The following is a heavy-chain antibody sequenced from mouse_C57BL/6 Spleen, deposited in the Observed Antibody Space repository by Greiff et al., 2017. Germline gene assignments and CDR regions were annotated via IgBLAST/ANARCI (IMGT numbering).Heavy chain of an antibody. D-gene: IGHD2-1*01. CDR1: GYTFTDYN. CDR3: ARLGGNYRFAY. J-gene: IGHJ3*01. CDR2: INPNNGGT. V-gene: IGHV1-18*01. Sequence: EVNLVESGPELVKPGASVKIPCKASGYTFTDYNMDWVKQSHGKSLEWIGDINPNNGGTIYNQKFKGKATLTVDKSSSTAYMELRSLTSEDTAVYYCARLGGNYRFAYWGQGTLVTVSA.